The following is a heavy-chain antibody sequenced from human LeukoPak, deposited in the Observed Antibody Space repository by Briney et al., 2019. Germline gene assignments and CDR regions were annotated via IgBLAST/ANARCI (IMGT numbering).Heavy chain of an antibody. CDR1: GGSISSYY. CDR2: IYYSGST. D-gene: IGHD4-17*01. CDR3: ASLTTVTTFDY. Sequence: ETLSLTCTVSGGSISSYYWSWIRQPPGKGLEWIGYIYYSGSTNYNPSLKSRVTISVDTSKNQFSLKLSSVTAADTAVYYCASLTTVTTFDYWGQGILVTVSS. V-gene: IGHV4-59*01. J-gene: IGHJ4*02.